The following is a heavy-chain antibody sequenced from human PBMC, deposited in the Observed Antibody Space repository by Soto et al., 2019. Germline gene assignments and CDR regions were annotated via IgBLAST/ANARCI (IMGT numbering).Heavy chain of an antibody. V-gene: IGHV3-23*01. CDR3: AREFYDILTGYPYYYYYGMDV. J-gene: IGHJ6*02. Sequence: GGSLRLSCAASGFTFSSYAMSWVRQAPGKGLEWVSAISGSGGSTYYADSVKGRFTISRDNSKNTLYLQMNSLRAEDTAVYYCAREFYDILTGYPYYYYYGMDVWGQGTTVTVSS. D-gene: IGHD3-9*01. CDR1: GFTFSSYA. CDR2: ISGSGGST.